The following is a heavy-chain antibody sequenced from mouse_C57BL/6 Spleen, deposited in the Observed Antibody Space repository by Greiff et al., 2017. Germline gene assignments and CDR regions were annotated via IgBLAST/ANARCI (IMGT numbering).Heavy chain of an antibody. CDR3: AKRGSSLGAMDY. Sequence: VMLVESGPGLVQPSQSLSITCTVSGFSLTSYGVHWVRQSPGKGLEWLGVIWRGGSTDYNAAFMSRLSITKDNSKSQVFFKMNSLQADDTAIYYCAKRGSSLGAMDYWGQGTSVTVSS. D-gene: IGHD1-1*01. CDR1: GFSLTSYG. CDR2: IWRGGST. J-gene: IGHJ4*01. V-gene: IGHV2-5*01.